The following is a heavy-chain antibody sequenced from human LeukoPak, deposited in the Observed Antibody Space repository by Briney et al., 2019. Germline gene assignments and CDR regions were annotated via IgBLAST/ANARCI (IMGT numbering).Heavy chain of an antibody. Sequence: GASVKVSCKASGYTFTGYYMHWVRQAPGQGLEWMGWINPNSGGTNYARKFQGRVTMTRDTSISTAYMELSRLRSDDTAVYYCARGSIVVVPAAINYYYGMDVWGQGTTVTVSS. J-gene: IGHJ6*02. V-gene: IGHV1-2*02. D-gene: IGHD2-2*01. CDR2: INPNSGGT. CDR3: ARGSIVVVPAAINYYYGMDV. CDR1: GYTFTGYY.